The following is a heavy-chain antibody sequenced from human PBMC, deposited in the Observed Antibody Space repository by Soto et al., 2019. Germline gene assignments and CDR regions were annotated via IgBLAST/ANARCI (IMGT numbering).Heavy chain of an antibody. Sequence: RGSLRLSCAASGFTFSSYGMHWVRQAPGKGLEWVAVIWYDGSNKYYADSVKGRFTISRDNSKNTLYLQMNSLRAEDTAVYYCARKSISYYYYYMDVWGKGTTVTVSS. CDR1: GFTFSSYG. CDR2: IWYDGSNK. J-gene: IGHJ6*03. V-gene: IGHV3-33*01. CDR3: ARKSISYYYYYMDV. D-gene: IGHD3-3*02.